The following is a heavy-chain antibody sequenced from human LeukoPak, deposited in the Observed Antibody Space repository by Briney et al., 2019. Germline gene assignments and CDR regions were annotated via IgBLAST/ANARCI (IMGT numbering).Heavy chain of an antibody. CDR3: ARQDLRARYYYGSGRSPRRYYFGY. V-gene: IGHV4-34*01. CDR2: INHSGST. D-gene: IGHD3-10*01. J-gene: IGHJ4*02. Sequence: TSETLSLTCAVYGGSFSGYYWSWIRQPPGKGLEWIGEINHSGSTNYNPSLKSRVTISVDTSKNQFSLKLSSVTAADTAVYYCARQDLRARYYYGSGRSPRRYYFGYWGQGTLVTVSS. CDR1: GGSFSGYY.